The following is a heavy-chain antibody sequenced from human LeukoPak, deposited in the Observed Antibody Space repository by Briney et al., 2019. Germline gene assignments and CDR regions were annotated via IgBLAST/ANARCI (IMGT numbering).Heavy chain of an antibody. Sequence: SETLSLTCTVSGGSISSYYWNWIRQPPGKGLEWIGYIYYSGTTNYNPSLKSRVTISVDTSKNQFSLKLSSVTAADTAVYYCATIGYCSSASCSNFDYWGQRTLVTVSS. J-gene: IGHJ4*02. D-gene: IGHD2-2*03. CDR2: IYYSGTT. CDR1: GGSISSYY. CDR3: ATIGYCSSASCSNFDY. V-gene: IGHV4-59*01.